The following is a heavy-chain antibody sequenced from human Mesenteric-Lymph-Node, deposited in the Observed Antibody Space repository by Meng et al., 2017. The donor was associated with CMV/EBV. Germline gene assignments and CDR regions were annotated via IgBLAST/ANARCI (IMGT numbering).Heavy chain of an antibody. J-gene: IGHJ4*02. CDR3: ARVDSSAHFPIDF. CDR1: GGSINSYY. D-gene: IGHD3-22*01. Sequence: SETLSLTCTVSGGSINSYYWSWIRQPPGKGLEWIGFAYHIELSHYNPSLKSRVTISLDTSKNEFTLKLNSVTAADTAIYYCARVDSSAHFPIDFWGQGTLVTVSS. V-gene: IGHV4-59*01. CDR2: AYHIELS.